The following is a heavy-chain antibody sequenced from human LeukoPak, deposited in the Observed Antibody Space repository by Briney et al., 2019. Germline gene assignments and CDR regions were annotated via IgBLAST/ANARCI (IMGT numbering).Heavy chain of an antibody. CDR3: ARARGVWGSYLHTPSGY. D-gene: IGHD3-16*02. CDR1: GFTFSSFW. CDR2: INSDGSST. Sequence: SGGSLRLSCAASGFTFSSFWMHWVRRAPGKGLVWVSRINSDGSSTSYEDSVQGRFTISRDNAKNTVYLQMHPLRAEDTAVYYCARARGVWGSYLHTPSGYWGQGTLVTVSS. J-gene: IGHJ4*02. V-gene: IGHV3-74*01.